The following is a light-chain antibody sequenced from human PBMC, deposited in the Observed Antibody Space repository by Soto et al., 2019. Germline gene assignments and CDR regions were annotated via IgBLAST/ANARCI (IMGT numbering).Light chain of an antibody. CDR1: QSVSSSY. CDR2: GSS. Sequence: EIVLTQSPGTLSSSPGERATLSCSASQSVSSSYLAWYQHRPGQAPRLLIYGSSRRATGIPDRFGGSGSGTDFTLTISRLEPEDFAVYYCQQYGDSSWTFGQGTKVEIK. J-gene: IGKJ1*01. CDR3: QQYGDSSWT. V-gene: IGKV3-20*01.